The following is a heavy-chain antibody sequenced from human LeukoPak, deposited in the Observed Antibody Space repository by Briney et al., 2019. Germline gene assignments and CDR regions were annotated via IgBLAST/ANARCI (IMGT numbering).Heavy chain of an antibody. V-gene: IGHV3-33*01. CDR3: ARETEMITFGGVIVMPRSRQVPNAFDI. Sequence: GRSLRLSCAASGFTFSSYGMHWVRQAPGKGPEWVAVIWYDGSNKYYADSVKGRFTISRDNSKNTLYLQMNSLRAEDTAVYYCARETEMITFGGVIVMPRSRQVPNAFDIWGQGTMVTVSS. J-gene: IGHJ3*02. CDR1: GFTFSSYG. D-gene: IGHD3-16*02. CDR2: IWYDGSNK.